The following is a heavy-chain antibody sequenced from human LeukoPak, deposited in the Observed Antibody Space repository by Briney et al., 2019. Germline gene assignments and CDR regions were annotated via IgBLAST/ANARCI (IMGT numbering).Heavy chain of an antibody. J-gene: IGHJ2*01. D-gene: IGHD6-13*01. CDR2: IYYSGST. Sequence: SETLSLTCTVSGGSLSSHYWSWIRQPPGKGLEWIGYIYYSGSTNYNPSLKSRVTISVDTSKNQFSLKLSSVTAADTAVYYCARVGSSSWSYWYFDLWGRGTLVTVSS. CDR1: GGSLSSHY. V-gene: IGHV4-59*11. CDR3: ARVGSSSWSYWYFDL.